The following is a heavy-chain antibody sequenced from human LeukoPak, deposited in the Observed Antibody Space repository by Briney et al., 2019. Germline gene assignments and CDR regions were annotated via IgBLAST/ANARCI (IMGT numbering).Heavy chain of an antibody. J-gene: IGHJ4*02. Sequence: GGSLRLSCAASGFTFSDYYMSWIRQAPGKGLEWVSHISSSGSTINYADSVRGRFTISRDNAKNSLYLQMDSLRVEDTAVYYCASDSSGCLTEFEGGYWGQGTLVTVSS. CDR2: ISSSGSTI. CDR3: ASDSSGCLTEFEGGY. CDR1: GFTFSDYY. V-gene: IGHV3-11*04. D-gene: IGHD3-22*01.